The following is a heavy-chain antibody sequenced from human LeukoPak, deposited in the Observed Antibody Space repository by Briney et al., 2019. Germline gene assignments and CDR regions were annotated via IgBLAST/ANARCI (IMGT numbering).Heavy chain of an antibody. J-gene: IGHJ4*02. CDR1: GFTFRSYW. CDR3: ARELIIVGARPYDY. V-gene: IGHV3-74*01. CDR2: INSDGSST. D-gene: IGHD1-26*01. Sequence: GGSLRLSCAASGFTFRSYWMHWVRQAPGKGLVWVSRINSDGSSTSYADSVKGRFTISRDNAKNTLYLQMNSLRAEDTAVYYCARELIIVGARPYDYWGQGTLVTVSS.